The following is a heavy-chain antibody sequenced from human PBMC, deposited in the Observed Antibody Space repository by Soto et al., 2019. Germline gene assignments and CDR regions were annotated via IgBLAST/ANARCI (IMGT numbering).Heavy chain of an antibody. CDR2: ISCYNGDT. V-gene: IGHV1-18*04. D-gene: IGHD4-17*01. Sequence: QVQMVQSGTEVKKPGASVKVSCKASGYTFASRGISWVRQAPGQGLEWLGWISCYNGDTTYAHKVQGRVTMTTDTSTSTAYMELRNLRCDDTAVYYCAVGVDYGDYGYFDSWGQGTLVSVSS. CDR3: AVGVDYGDYGYFDS. J-gene: IGHJ4*02. CDR1: GYTFASRG.